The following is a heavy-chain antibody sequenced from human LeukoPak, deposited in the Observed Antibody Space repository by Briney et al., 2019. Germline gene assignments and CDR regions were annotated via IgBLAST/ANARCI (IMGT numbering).Heavy chain of an antibody. D-gene: IGHD2-2*01. CDR1: GYIFTRYY. V-gene: IGHV1-46*01. CDR3: ARDQMDCSSTSCHNFHYGMDV. Sequence: ASVKVSCKASGYIFTRYYMHWVRQAPGQGLEWMGIINPSGGSTSYTQKFQGRVTMTRDTSTSTVYMELSNLRSEDTAVYYCARDQMDCSSTSCHNFHYGMDVWGQGTTVTVS. J-gene: IGHJ6*02. CDR2: INPSGGST.